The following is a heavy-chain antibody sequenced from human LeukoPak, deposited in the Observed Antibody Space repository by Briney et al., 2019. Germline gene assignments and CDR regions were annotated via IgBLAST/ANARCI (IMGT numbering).Heavy chain of an antibody. Sequence: GGSLRLSCAASGFTVSRNYMSWVRQATGKGLEWVSAIGTAGDPYYPGSVKGRFTISRENAKNSLYLQMNSLRAGDTAVYYCARVSSGWPSVAFDIWGQGTMVTVSS. V-gene: IGHV3-13*05. CDR3: ARVSSGWPSVAFDI. CDR1: GFTVSRNY. D-gene: IGHD6-19*01. J-gene: IGHJ3*02. CDR2: IGTAGDP.